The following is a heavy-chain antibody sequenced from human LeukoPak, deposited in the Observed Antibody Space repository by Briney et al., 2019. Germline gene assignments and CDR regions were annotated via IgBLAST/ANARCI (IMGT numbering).Heavy chain of an antibody. V-gene: IGHV4-4*07. CDR1: GGSISSYY. Sequence: SETLSLTYTVSGGSISSYYWSWIRQPAGKGLEWIGRIYTSGSTNYNPSLKSRVTMSVDTSKNQFSLKLSSVTAADTAVYYCARDRKGRITMVRGAWTDYYGMDVWGQGTTVTVSS. CDR3: ARDRKGRITMVRGAWTDYYGMDV. J-gene: IGHJ6*02. CDR2: IYTSGST. D-gene: IGHD3-10*01.